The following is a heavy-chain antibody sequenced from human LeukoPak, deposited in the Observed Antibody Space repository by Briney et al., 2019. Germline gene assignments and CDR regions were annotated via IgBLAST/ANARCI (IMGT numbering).Heavy chain of an antibody. J-gene: IGHJ4*02. CDR1: GFTFSSYS. Sequence: GGSLRLSCAASGFTFSSYSMNWVRQAPGKGLEWVSSISSGSTYIHYADSVKGRFTISRDNAKISLYLQINSLRAEDTAVYYCARDFDEYGSSHFDYWGQGTLVTVSS. CDR3: ARDFDEYGSSHFDY. CDR2: ISSGSTYI. V-gene: IGHV3-21*01. D-gene: IGHD6-6*01.